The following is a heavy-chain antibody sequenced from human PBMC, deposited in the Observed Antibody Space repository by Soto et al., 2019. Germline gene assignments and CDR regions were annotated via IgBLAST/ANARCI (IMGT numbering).Heavy chain of an antibody. CDR1: GITFSSYS. CDR3: AREGITMIVVVRNYYYGMDV. D-gene: IGHD3-22*01. J-gene: IGHJ6*02. CDR2: ISSSSSSTI. Sequence: GGSLRLSCAASGITFSSYSMNWVRQAPGKGLEWVSYISSSSSSTIYYADSVKGRFTISRDNAKNSLYLQMNSLRDEDTAVYYCAREGITMIVVVRNYYYGMDVWGQGATVTVSS. V-gene: IGHV3-48*02.